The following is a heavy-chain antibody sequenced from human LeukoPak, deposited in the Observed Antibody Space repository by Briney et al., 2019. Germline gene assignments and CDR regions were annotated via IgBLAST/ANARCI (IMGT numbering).Heavy chain of an antibody. CDR1: SGSFSGYF. Sequence: SETLSLTCAVYSGSFSGYFWTYVRQPPGMGLEWLGEINQRGSTYYNPSLKSRVTMSVDTSKNQFSLRLSSVTAADTAVYYCARGSIYYGDSSVYFDYWAQGTLVTVSS. D-gene: IGHD3-22*01. J-gene: IGHJ4*02. CDR3: ARGSIYYGDSSVYFDY. V-gene: IGHV4-34*01. CDR2: INQRGST.